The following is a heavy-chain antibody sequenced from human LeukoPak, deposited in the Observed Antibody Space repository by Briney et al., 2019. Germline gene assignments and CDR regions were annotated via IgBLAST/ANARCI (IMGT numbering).Heavy chain of an antibody. J-gene: IGHJ4*02. CDR1: GITFSGYS. CDR3: ARANPPAISFFDY. D-gene: IGHD3-9*01. Sequence: GGSLRLSCAASGITFSGYSMNWVRQAPGKGLEWVSSISGSGESIYYADSVKGRFTISRDNARNSLYLQMDSLRAEDTAVYYCARANPPAISFFDYWGQGTLVTVSS. V-gene: IGHV3-21*01. CDR2: ISGSGESI.